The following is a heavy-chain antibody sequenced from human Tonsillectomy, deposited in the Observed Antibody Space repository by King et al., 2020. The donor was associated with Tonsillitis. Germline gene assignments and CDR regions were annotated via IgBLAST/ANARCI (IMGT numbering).Heavy chain of an antibody. CDR3: ARLVEWELLPDAFDF. CDR2: IYYSGSA. CDR1: GDSISSSSYS. V-gene: IGHV4-39*01. D-gene: IGHD1-26*01. J-gene: IGHJ3*01. Sequence: PLQESGPGLVKPSETLSLTCTVSGDSISSSSYSWGWIRQPPGKGLEWIGNIYYSGSAYYNPSLKSRVTISVDTSKNQFSLKLSSVTAADSAVYYCARLVEWELLPDAFDFWGPGTMVTVSS.